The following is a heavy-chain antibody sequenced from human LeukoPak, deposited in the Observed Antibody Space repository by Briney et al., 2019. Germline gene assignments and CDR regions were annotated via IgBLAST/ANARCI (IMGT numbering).Heavy chain of an antibody. CDR3: ARETEEYTYYGHFQH. D-gene: IGHD1-26*01. J-gene: IGHJ1*01. V-gene: IGHV1-69*13. CDR2: IIPVFGTA. Sequence: ASVKVSCKASGYTFTGYYMHWVRLTPGQGLEWMGRIIPVFGTAKYAQKFQGRVTITADESTSTAYMELSSLRSEDTAVYYCARETEEYTYYGHFQHWGQGTLVIVSS. CDR1: GYTFTGYY.